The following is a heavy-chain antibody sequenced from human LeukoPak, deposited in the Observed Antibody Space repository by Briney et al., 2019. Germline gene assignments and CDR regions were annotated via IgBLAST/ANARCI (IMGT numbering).Heavy chain of an antibody. D-gene: IGHD2-15*01. CDR2: IYPGDSDT. CDR1: GYSLTSHW. V-gene: IGHV5-51*01. J-gene: IGHJ6*02. CDR3: ARHTSGSPWDAIDV. Sequence: GESLKISCKGSGYSLTSHWIAWVRQMPGKGLEWMGIIYPGDSDTRYSPSFQGQVTISADKSINPAYLQWSSLKTSDTAMYYCARHTSGSPWDAIDVWGQGTKVTVSS.